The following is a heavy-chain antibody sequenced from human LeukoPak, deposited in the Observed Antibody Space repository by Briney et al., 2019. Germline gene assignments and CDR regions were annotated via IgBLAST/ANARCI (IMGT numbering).Heavy chain of an antibody. Sequence: PGGSLRLSCAASGFIVSSNYMSWVRQVPGKGLEWVSVIYSGGSTYYADSVKGRFTISRDNSKNTLYLQMNSLRAEDTAVYYCAREDIVVVPADIESDYYYYYGMDVWGQGTTVTVSS. J-gene: IGHJ6*02. CDR2: IYSGGST. CDR3: AREDIVVVPADIESDYYYYYGMDV. CDR1: GFIVSSNY. V-gene: IGHV3-66*01. D-gene: IGHD2-2*01.